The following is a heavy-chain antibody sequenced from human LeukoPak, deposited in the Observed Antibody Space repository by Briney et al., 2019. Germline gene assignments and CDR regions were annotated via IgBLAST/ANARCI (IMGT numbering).Heavy chain of an antibody. CDR1: GFTFSTYT. Sequence: PGGSLRLSCAASGFTFSTYTMSWVRQAPGKGLEWVSAISGSNGNTYYADSVKGRFTISRDDSKNTLFLQMHSLRAEDTAVYYCARDLWPSPTKLILYWNWFDPWGQGTLVTVSS. CDR2: ISGSNGNT. CDR3: ARDLWPSPTKLILYWNWFDP. D-gene: IGHD2-8*02. J-gene: IGHJ5*02. V-gene: IGHV3-23*01.